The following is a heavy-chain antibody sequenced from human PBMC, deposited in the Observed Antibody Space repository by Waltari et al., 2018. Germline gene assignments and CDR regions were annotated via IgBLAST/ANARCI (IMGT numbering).Heavy chain of an antibody. D-gene: IGHD2-15*01. V-gene: IGHV4-39*02. CDR2: IYPSGDT. CDR3: ARRGDWLPLDAFDI. J-gene: IGHJ3*02. Sequence: QLQLQESGPGLVKSSGTLSLTCAVSGDSISRSTYYWVWLRQPPGKEIEWIGTIYPSGDTYYHGSRESRVMMALDRSTNHFSRELRSVTAADTAVYYCARRGDWLPLDAFDIWGQGTVVTVSS. CDR1: GDSISRSTYY.